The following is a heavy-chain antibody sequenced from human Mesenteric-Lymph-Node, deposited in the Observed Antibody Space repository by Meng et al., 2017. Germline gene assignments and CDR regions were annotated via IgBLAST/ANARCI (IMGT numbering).Heavy chain of an antibody. Sequence: GESLKISCKGSGYSFTSYWIGWVRQMPGKGLEWMGIIYPGDSDTRYSPSFQGQVTISADKSISTAYLQWSSLKASDTAMYYCARDPRKGQLERRYYFDYWGQGTLVTVSS. J-gene: IGHJ4*02. D-gene: IGHD1-1*01. CDR1: GYSFTSYW. CDR2: IYPGDSDT. CDR3: ARDPRKGQLERRYYFDY. V-gene: IGHV5-51*01.